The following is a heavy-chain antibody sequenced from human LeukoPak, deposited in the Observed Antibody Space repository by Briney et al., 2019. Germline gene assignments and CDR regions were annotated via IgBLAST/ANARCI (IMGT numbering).Heavy chain of an antibody. CDR1: GFTFSSYA. D-gene: IGHD3-10*01. CDR3: ARDRGVRDSAFDY. CDR2: ISGSGGST. V-gene: IGHV3-23*01. J-gene: IGHJ4*02. Sequence: GGSLRLSCAASGFTFSSYAMSWVRQAPGKGLEWVSAISGSGGSTYYADSVKGRFTISRDNAKNSLYLQMNSLRAEDTAVYYCARDRGVRDSAFDYWGQGTLVTVSS.